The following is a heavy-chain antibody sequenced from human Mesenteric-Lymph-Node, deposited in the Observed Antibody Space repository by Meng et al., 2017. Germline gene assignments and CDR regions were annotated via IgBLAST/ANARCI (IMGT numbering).Heavy chain of an antibody. V-gene: IGHV3-23*01. J-gene: IGHJ6*02. CDR2: ISGSGVHK. CDR3: ARALYSSGWLSNYYYYYGMDV. CDR1: GFTFSDHA. D-gene: IGHD6-19*01. Sequence: GGSLRLSCAASGFTFSDHAMSWVRLVPGEGLEWVSSISGSGVHKYYAASVKGRFSISRDNSKNTVSLQMSTLRAEDTAVYYCARALYSSGWLSNYYYYYGMDVWGQGTTVTVSS.